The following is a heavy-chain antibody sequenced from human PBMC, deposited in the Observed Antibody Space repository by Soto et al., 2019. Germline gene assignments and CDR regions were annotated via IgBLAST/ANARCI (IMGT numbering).Heavy chain of an antibody. D-gene: IGHD3-22*01. CDR2: ISHDGTNK. V-gene: IGHV3-30*18. CDR3: AKDEYYYSRSGYYIFDY. J-gene: IGHJ4*02. CDR1: GFTFSAYG. Sequence: QAQLVESGGGVVQPGGSLRLSCAVSGFTFSAYGMHWVRQAPGKGLEWVAAISHDGTNKNYGDSVKGRFTISRDNSNNTLYLQMNSLRPEDTALSSCAKDEYYYSRSGYYIFDYWGQGTLVTVSS.